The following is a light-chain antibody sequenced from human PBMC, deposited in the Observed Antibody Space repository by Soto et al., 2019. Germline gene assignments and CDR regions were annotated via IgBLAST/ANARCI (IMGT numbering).Light chain of an antibody. V-gene: IGKV1-5*01. CDR2: DAS. CDR3: QQYTNTNNPWM. CDR1: QTISTW. J-gene: IGKJ1*01. Sequence: IQMTQSPSALSASVVDRFTITCLASQTISTWMAWYQQKPGKAPKLLFYDASTLQSGVASRFSGSGSGTEFTLIISGLQPDDSATYYCQQYTNTNNPWMFGQGTKVDI.